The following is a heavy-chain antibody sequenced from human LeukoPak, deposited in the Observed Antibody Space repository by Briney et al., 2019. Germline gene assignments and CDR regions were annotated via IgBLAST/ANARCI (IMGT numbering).Heavy chain of an antibody. CDR2: IYNSGGT. D-gene: IGHD1-26*01. Sequence: ASETLSLTCTVSGVSISSGGYYWGWIRHHPGKGLEWIGYIYNSGGTYYNPSLKSRVTISVDTSKNKFSLKLSSVTAAHTAVYFCARSGSWELDYWGQGTLVTVSS. V-gene: IGHV4-31*03. CDR3: ARSGSWELDY. CDR1: GVSISSGGYY. J-gene: IGHJ4*02.